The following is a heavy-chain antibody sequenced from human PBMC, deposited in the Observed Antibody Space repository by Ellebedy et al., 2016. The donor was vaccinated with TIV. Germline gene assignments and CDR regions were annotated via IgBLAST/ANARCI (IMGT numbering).Heavy chain of an antibody. Sequence: SGPTLVKPTQTLTLXCTFSXXSLPXPGVCVPWIRQPPGKALEWLARIDWDDDKFYSASLETRLTISKDTSKNQVVLMMTNMDPMDTATYYCVRAYAGGSNWWXTWGKGTLVTVSS. CDR2: IDWDDDK. D-gene: IGHD2-8*02. CDR3: VRAYAGGSNWWXT. J-gene: IGHJ5*02. CDR1: XXSLPXPGVC. V-gene: IGHV2-70*17.